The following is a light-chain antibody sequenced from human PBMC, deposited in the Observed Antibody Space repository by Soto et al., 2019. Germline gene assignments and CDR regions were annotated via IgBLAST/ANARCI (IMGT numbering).Light chain of an antibody. CDR1: QSVSSS. CDR3: QQYVHWPPGA. CDR2: DTS. J-gene: IGKJ1*01. Sequence: EIVVTQSPATLSVSPGERVTLSCRASQSVSSSLAWHQQRPGQAPRLLIYDTSTRAAGIAARFSGSGSGTEFTLTISSLQSEDSAVYYCQQYVHWPPGAFGQGTKVDIK. V-gene: IGKV3-15*01.